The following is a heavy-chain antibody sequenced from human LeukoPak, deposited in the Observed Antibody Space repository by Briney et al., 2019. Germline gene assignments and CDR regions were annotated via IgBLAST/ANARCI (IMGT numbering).Heavy chain of an antibody. V-gene: IGHV7-4-1*02. CDR2: IDTNTGNP. D-gene: IGHD6-13*01. CDR3: ARGGYPFLSSWYSDY. Sequence: ASVKVSCKASGYTFTSRAMNWVRQAPGQGLEWMGWIDTNTGNPTYAQGFTGRFVFSLDTSVNTAYLQISSLKAEDTAIYYCARGGYPFLSSWYSDYWGQGTLVTVSS. J-gene: IGHJ4*02. CDR1: GYTFTSRA.